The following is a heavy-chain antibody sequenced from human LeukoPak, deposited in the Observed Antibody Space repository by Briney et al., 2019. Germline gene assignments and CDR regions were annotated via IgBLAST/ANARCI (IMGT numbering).Heavy chain of an antibody. CDR2: INNDGSDT. D-gene: IGHD3-10*01. CDR1: GLSFADSW. Sequence: GGSLRLSCAASGLSFADSWMHWVRQAPGKGLVWVSRINNDGSDTRYADSVRGRFTISRDNAKNMLYLQMNSLRAEDTAVYYCARVSGLGMNEYYQHWGQGTLVTVPS. V-gene: IGHV3-74*01. J-gene: IGHJ1*01. CDR3: ARVSGLGMNEYYQH.